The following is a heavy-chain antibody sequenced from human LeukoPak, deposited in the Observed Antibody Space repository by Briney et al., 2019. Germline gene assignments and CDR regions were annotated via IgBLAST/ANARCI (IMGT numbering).Heavy chain of an antibody. CDR1: GFTFSSYS. CDR2: ISSSSSTI. CDR3: AKGYSYGCDY. D-gene: IGHD5-18*01. V-gene: IGHV3-48*01. J-gene: IGHJ4*02. Sequence: PGGSLRLSCAASGFTFSSYSMNWVRQAPGKGLEWVSYISSSSSTIYYADSVKGRFTISRDNAKNSLYLQMNSLRAEDTAVYYCAKGYSYGCDYWGQGTLVTVSS.